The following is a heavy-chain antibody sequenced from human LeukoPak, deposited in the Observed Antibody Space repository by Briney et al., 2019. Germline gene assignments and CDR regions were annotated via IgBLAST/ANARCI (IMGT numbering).Heavy chain of an antibody. V-gene: IGHV4-39*01. CDR2: IYYSGST. J-gene: IGHJ4*02. D-gene: IGHD3-3*01. CDR1: GGSNSSSSYY. Sequence: SETLSLXCTVSGGSNSSSSYYWGWIRQPPGKGLEWIGSIYYSGSTYYNPSLKSRVTISVDTSKNQFSLKLSSVTAADTAVYYCATRFLVPTYYFDYWGQGTLVTVSS. CDR3: ATRFLVPTYYFDY.